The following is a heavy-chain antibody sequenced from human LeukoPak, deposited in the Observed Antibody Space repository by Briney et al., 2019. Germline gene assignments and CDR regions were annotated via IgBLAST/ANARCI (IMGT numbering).Heavy chain of an antibody. CDR2: ISGSGVST. J-gene: IGHJ4*02. CDR1: GFTFSNYA. Sequence: GGSLRLSCAASGFTFSNYAMSWVRQAPGKGLEWVSAISGSGVSTYYADSVKGRFTISRDNSKNTLYLQMNSLRAEDTAVYYCAKDYGGNFGDYWGPGTLVTVSS. V-gene: IGHV3-23*01. CDR3: AKDYGGNFGDY. D-gene: IGHD4-23*01.